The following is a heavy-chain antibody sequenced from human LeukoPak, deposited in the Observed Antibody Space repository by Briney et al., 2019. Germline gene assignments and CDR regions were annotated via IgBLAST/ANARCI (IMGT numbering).Heavy chain of an antibody. V-gene: IGHV1-8*01. CDR2: MNPNSGNT. J-gene: IGHJ6*02. CDR1: GYTLTSYD. D-gene: IGHD5-18*01. CDR3: ARQGYDYGYSLYYYYYGMDV. Sequence: ASVKVSCKASGYTLTSYDINWVRQATGQGLEWMGWMNPNSGNTGYAQKFQGRVTMTRNTSISTAYMELSSLRSEDTAVYYCARQGYDYGYSLYYYYYGMDVWGQGTTVTVSS.